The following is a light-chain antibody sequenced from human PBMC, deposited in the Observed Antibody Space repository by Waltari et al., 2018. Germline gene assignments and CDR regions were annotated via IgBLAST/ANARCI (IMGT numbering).Light chain of an antibody. CDR1: QTVLYSSNNKNF. CDR3: QQYYRTPPT. J-gene: IGKJ2*01. Sequence: DIVMTQSLDSLAVSLGERATINCKSSQTVLYSSNNKNFLAWYQQKAGQPPKLLINWASTREFGVPDRFSGSGSGTDFTLTISSLQAEDVAVYYCQQYYRTPPTFGQGTKLEIK. V-gene: IGKV4-1*01. CDR2: WAS.